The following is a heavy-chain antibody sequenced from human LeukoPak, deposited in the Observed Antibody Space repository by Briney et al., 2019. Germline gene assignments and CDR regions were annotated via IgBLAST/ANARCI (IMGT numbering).Heavy chain of an antibody. J-gene: IGHJ4*02. CDR2: INPNSGGT. Sequence: ASVKVSCKASGYTFTSYGISWVRQAPGQGLEWMGRINPNSGGTNYAQKFQGRVTMTRDTSISTAYMELSRLRSDDTAVYYCAREGINCSGGSCYSSFDYWGQGTLVTVSS. CDR3: AREGINCSGGSCYSSFDY. CDR1: GYTFTSYG. V-gene: IGHV1-2*06. D-gene: IGHD2-15*01.